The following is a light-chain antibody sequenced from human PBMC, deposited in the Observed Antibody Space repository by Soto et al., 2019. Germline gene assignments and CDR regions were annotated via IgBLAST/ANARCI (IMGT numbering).Light chain of an antibody. CDR1: QGISSY. J-gene: IGKJ4*01. Sequence: IQLTQSPSSLCASVGDRVTITCRASQGISSYLGWYQQKPGKAPNLLIYDASTLHSGVPSRFSGSGSGTEFTLTISSLQPEDFATYYCQQLNSYPLTFGGGTKVDIK. V-gene: IGKV1-9*01. CDR3: QQLNSYPLT. CDR2: DAS.